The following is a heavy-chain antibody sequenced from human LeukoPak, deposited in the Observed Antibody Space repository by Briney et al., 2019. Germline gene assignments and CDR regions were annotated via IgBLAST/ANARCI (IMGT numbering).Heavy chain of an antibody. D-gene: IGHD2-15*01. V-gene: IGHV3-48*03. Sequence: PGGSLRLSCAASGFTFSSYEMNWVRQAPGKGLEWVSYISSSGSTIYYADSVKGRFTISRDNAKNSLYLQMNSLRAEDTAVYYCARDLVVVVAATQWYYYGMDVWGKGTTVTVSS. CDR1: GFTFSSYE. CDR3: ARDLVVVVAATQWYYYGMDV. J-gene: IGHJ6*04. CDR2: ISSSGSTI.